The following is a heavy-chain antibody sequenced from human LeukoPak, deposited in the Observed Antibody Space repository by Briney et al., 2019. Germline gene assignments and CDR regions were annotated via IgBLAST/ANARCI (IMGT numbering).Heavy chain of an antibody. J-gene: IGHJ4*02. CDR2: ISGGGSNT. D-gene: IGHD3-22*01. CDR3: AKGAIIVAQTYDY. V-gene: IGHV3-23*01. Sequence: GGPLRLSCAASGFTFSSYAMSWVPHAPGKGLEWVSAISGGGSNTYYADSVQGRFTISRDNSKNTLYLQMNSLRAEDTAVYYCAKGAIIVAQTYDYWGQGTLVTVSS. CDR1: GFTFSSYA.